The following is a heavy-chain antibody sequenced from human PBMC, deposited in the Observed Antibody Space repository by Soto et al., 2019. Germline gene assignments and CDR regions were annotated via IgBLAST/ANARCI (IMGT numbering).Heavy chain of an antibody. D-gene: IGHD3-3*01. CDR2: IHWDDDS. V-gene: IGHV2-5*02. CDR3: RHLITIFGALIRDY. J-gene: IGHJ4*02. CDR1: GFSLNSSGVS. Sequence: QITLKESGPALVKPTQTLTLTCAFSGFSLNSSGVSVDWIRQPPGKALEWLAVIHWDDDSNYSPSLKNRLTITKDISKNQVVLTMTNMDPADTATYYCRHLITIFGALIRDYWGQGTLVTVSS.